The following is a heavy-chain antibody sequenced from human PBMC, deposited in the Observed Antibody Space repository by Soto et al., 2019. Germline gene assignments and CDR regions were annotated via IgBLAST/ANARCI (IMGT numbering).Heavy chain of an antibody. D-gene: IGHD6-6*01. V-gene: IGHV1-3*01. CDR2: INAGNGNT. CDR3: ARDSTPIAARPFYYYGMDV. J-gene: IGHJ6*02. Sequence: ASVKVSCKASGYTFTSYAMHWVRQAPGQRLEWMGWINAGNGNTKYSQKFQGRVTITRDTSASTAYMELSSLRSEDTAVYYCARDSTPIAARPFYYYGMDVWGQGTTVTVSS. CDR1: GYTFTSYA.